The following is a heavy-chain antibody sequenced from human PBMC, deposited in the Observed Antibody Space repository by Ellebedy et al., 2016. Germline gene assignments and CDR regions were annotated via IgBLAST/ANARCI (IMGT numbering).Heavy chain of an antibody. CDR3: ARVITMVRGGRTGYYGMDV. V-gene: IGHV4-34*01. D-gene: IGHD3-10*01. Sequence: SETLSLXXAVYGGSFSGYYWSWIRQPPGKGLEWIGEINHSGSTNYNPSLKSRVTISVDTSKNQFSLKLSSVTAADTAVYYCARVITMVRGGRTGYYGMDVWGQGTTVTVSS. CDR1: GGSFSGYY. CDR2: INHSGST. J-gene: IGHJ6*02.